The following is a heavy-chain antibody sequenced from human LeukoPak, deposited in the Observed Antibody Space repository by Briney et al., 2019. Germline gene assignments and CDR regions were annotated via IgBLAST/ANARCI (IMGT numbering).Heavy chain of an antibody. Sequence: ASVKVSCKASGYTFTSYDINWVRQATGQGLEWMGWTNPNSGNTGYAQKFQGRVTMTRNTSISTAYMELSSLRSEDTAVYYCARATSSRDHTAGYWGQGTLVTVSS. CDR3: ARATSSRDHTAGY. CDR1: GYTFTSYD. CDR2: TNPNSGNT. J-gene: IGHJ4*02. V-gene: IGHV1-8*01. D-gene: IGHD5-18*01.